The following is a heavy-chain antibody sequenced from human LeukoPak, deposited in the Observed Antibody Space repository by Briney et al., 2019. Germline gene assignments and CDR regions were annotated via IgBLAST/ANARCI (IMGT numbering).Heavy chain of an antibody. J-gene: IGHJ2*01. CDR3: ARDRVVRGAQSLYYWYFDL. CDR1: GFTFSSYS. V-gene: IGHV3-21*01. Sequence: PGGSLRLSCAASGFTFSSYSMNWVRQAPGKGLEWVSSISSSSSYIYYADSVKGRFTISRDNAKNSLYLQMNSLRAEDTAVYYWARDRVVRGAQSLYYWYFDLWGRGTLVTVSS. CDR2: ISSSSSYI. D-gene: IGHD3-10*01.